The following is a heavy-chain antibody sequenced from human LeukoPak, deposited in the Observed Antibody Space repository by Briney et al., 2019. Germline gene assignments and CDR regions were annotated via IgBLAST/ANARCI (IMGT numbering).Heavy chain of an antibody. Sequence: ASVKVSCKASGYTFTSYGISWVRQAPGQGLEWMGWISAYNGNTNYAQKLQGRVTMTRNTSISTAYMELSSLRSEDTAVYYCARWTFGGVIVRDYWGQGTLVTVSS. CDR3: ARWTFGGVIVRDY. J-gene: IGHJ4*02. CDR1: GYTFTSYG. V-gene: IGHV1-18*01. D-gene: IGHD3-16*02. CDR2: ISAYNGNT.